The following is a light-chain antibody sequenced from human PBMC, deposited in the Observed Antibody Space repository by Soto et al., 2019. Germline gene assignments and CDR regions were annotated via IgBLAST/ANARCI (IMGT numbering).Light chain of an antibody. V-gene: IGKV1-39*01. Sequence: DIQMTQSPSSLSTTVGDRVTITCRASQSTSSYLNWYQQKPAKAPKLLIYAASSLQSGVPSRFSGSGAGTEFTLTISSLQPEDFSTYYCQQSYSTPYTFGQGTELEIK. CDR2: AAS. CDR1: QSTSSY. CDR3: QQSYSTPYT. J-gene: IGKJ2*01.